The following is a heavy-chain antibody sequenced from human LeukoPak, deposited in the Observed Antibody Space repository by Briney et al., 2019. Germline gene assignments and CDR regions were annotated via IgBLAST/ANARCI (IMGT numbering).Heavy chain of an antibody. D-gene: IGHD6-19*01. Sequence: ALVKVSCKASGYTFTSYGISWVRQAPGHGLEWLGWISAYNGNTNYAQKLQGRVTMTTDTSTSTAYMELRSLRSDDTAVYYCARDLHPVAGTVEYFQHWGQGTLVTVSS. J-gene: IGHJ1*01. CDR3: ARDLHPVAGTVEYFQH. V-gene: IGHV1-18*01. CDR2: ISAYNGNT. CDR1: GYTFTSYG.